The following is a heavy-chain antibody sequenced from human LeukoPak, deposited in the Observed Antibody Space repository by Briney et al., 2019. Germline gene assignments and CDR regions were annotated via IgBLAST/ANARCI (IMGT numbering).Heavy chain of an antibody. Sequence: GSLRLSCAASGFTFSSYTMNWVRQAQGKGLKWVSSITDSSSSMYYADSVKGRFTISRDNAKNSLYLQMNSLRAEDTAVYYCARDFSSGSYYGDYYFDYWGQGTLVTVSS. D-gene: IGHD1-26*01. V-gene: IGHV3-21*01. CDR1: GFTFSSYT. J-gene: IGHJ4*02. CDR2: ITDSSSSM. CDR3: ARDFSSGSYYGDYYFDY.